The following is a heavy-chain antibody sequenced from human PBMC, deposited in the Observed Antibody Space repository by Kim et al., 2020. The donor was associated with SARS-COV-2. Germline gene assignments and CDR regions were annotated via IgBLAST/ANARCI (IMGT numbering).Heavy chain of an antibody. D-gene: IGHD3-22*01. CDR3: ATRDSSGEGAFRY. V-gene: IGHV1-69*01. Sequence: YAQKFQGRVTITADESTSTAYMELSSLRSEDTAVYYCATRDSSGEGAFRYWGQGTLVTVSS. J-gene: IGHJ4*02.